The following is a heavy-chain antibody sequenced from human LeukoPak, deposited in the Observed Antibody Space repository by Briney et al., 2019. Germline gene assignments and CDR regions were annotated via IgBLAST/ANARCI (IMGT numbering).Heavy chain of an antibody. D-gene: IGHD4-11*01. J-gene: IGHJ4*02. V-gene: IGHV3-23*01. CDR3: AKDLSFDYNYFDY. CDR1: GFTFSNHA. Sequence: GGSLRLSCAASGFTFSNHAMHWVRQAPGKGLEWVSTINPGGAGTYYTDSVQGRFTISRDKSKNTVFLQMNSLRADDTAVYFCAKDLSFDYNYFDYWGQGTLVTVSS. CDR2: INPGGAGT.